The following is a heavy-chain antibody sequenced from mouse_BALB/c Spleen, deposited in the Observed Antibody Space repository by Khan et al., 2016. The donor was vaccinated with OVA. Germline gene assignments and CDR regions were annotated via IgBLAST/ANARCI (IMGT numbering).Heavy chain of an antibody. CDR3: AKLRVFYFDY. V-gene: IGHV2-3*01. J-gene: IGHJ2*01. CDR2: LWVDGGI. CDR1: GSSLTSNG. Sequence: QLQLKESGPGLVAPSQSLSITCTVLGSSLTSNGLSWVRQPPEKGLEGLGVLWVDGGINYHSVLKSRLSNSKDNSQNQMFITLNSLQTDDTATYYCAKLRVFYFDYWGQGTTLTVSS.